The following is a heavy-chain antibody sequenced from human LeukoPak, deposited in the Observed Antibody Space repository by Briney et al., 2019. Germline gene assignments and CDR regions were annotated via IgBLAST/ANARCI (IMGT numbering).Heavy chain of an antibody. D-gene: IGHD3-10*01. CDR3: ASSDSHYYGSGSRYFDY. V-gene: IGHV3-30-3*01. CDR2: ISYDGSNK. J-gene: IGHJ4*02. CDR1: GFTFSSYA. Sequence: PGGSLRLSCAASGFTFSSYAMHWVRQAPGKGLEGVAVISYDGSNKYYADSVKGRFTISRDNSKNTLYLQMNSLRAEDTAVYYCASSDSHYYGSGSRYFDYWGQGTLVTVSS.